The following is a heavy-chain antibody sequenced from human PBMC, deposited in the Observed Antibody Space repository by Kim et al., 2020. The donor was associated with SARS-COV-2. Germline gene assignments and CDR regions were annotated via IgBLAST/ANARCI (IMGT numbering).Heavy chain of an antibody. J-gene: IGHJ4*02. V-gene: IGHV4-31*03. Sequence: SETLSLTCTVSGGSISSGGYYWSWIRQHPGKGLEWIGYIYYSGSTYYNPSLKSRVTISVDTSKNQFSLKLSSVTAADTAVYYCAFWDRYSSSWYPYFDYWGQGTLVTVSS. D-gene: IGHD6-13*01. CDR1: GGSISSGGYY. CDR3: AFWDRYSSSWYPYFDY. CDR2: IYYSGST.